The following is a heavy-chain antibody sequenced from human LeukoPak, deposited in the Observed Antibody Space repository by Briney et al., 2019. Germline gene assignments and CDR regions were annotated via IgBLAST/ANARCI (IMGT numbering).Heavy chain of an antibody. CDR2: IKQDGSEK. CDR3: ARLRYYDSSGYPSPSYFDY. J-gene: IGHJ4*02. CDR1: GFTFSSYW. Sequence: PGGSLRLSCAASGFTFSSYWMSWVRQAPGKGLEWVANIKQDGSEKYYVDSVKGRFTISRDNAKNSLYLQMNSLRAEDTAVYYCARLRYYDSSGYPSPSYFDYWGQGTLVTVSS. V-gene: IGHV3-7*01. D-gene: IGHD3-22*01.